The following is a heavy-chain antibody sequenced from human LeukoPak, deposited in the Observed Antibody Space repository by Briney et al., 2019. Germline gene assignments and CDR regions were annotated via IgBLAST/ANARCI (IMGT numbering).Heavy chain of an antibody. D-gene: IGHD3-10*01. CDR1: GGSISSYY. V-gene: IGHV4-59*08. CDR2: IYYSGST. Sequence: SETLSLTCTVSGGSISSYYWSWIRQPPGKGLEWIGYIYYSGSTNYNPSLMSRGTIPLDTSKNQLSLKLSTVTPADSAEYYCGTNNYKPTLQSRATISVDTSKNQFSLTLSSVPAAETAVYYCPRVIASSSSGYYGAFDIWGRGTMVTVSS. J-gene: IGHJ3*02. CDR3: GTNNYKPTLQSRATISVDTSKNQFSLTLSSVPAAETAVYYCPRVIASSSSGYYGAFDI.